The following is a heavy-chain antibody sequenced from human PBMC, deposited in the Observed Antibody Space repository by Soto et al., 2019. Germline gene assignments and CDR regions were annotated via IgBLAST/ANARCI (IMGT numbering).Heavy chain of an antibody. CDR2: IYYSGST. V-gene: IGHV4-39*01. J-gene: IGHJ4*02. CDR1: GGSISSSSYY. D-gene: IGHD3-10*01. CDR3: ARLWFGELPISAY. Sequence: QLQLQESGPGLVKPSETLSLTCTVSGGSISSSSYYWGWIRQPPGKGLEWIGSIYYSGSTYYNPSLKSLVTISGDTSENQFSRKLSSVTAADSAVYYCARLWFGELPISAYWGQGTLVTVSS.